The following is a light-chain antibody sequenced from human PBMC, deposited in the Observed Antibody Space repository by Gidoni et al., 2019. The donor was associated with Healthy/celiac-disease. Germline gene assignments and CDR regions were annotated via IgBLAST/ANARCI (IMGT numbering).Light chain of an antibody. CDR2: GAS. J-gene: IGKJ1*01. Sequence: IVLTQSPGTLSLSPGERATLSCRASQRVSSSYLAWYQQKPGQAPRLLIYGASSRATGIPDRFSGSGSGTDLTLTISRLEPEDFAVYYCQQYGSSPWTFGQGTKVEIK. CDR1: QRVSSSY. CDR3: QQYGSSPWT. V-gene: IGKV3-20*01.